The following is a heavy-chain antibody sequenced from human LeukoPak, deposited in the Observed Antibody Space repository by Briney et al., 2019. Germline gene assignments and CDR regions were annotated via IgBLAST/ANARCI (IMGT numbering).Heavy chain of an antibody. D-gene: IGHD3-10*01. J-gene: IGHJ4*02. Sequence: GGSLRLSCAASGFTFSSYAMSWVRQAPGKGLEWVSAISGSGGSTYYADSVKGRFTISRDNSKNTLYLQMNSPRAEDTAVYYCAKDRLLWFGETFDYWGQGTLVTVSS. CDR1: GFTFSSYA. V-gene: IGHV3-23*01. CDR3: AKDRLLWFGETFDY. CDR2: ISGSGGST.